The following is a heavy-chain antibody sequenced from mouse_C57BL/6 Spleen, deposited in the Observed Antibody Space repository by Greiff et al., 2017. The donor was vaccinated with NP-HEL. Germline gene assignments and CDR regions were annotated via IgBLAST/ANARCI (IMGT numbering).Heavy chain of an antibody. CDR1: GFSINSDCY. CDR3: ARGYSNPSLYAMDY. V-gene: IGHV3-3*01. D-gene: IGHD2-5*01. Sequence: EVMLVESGPSLVRPSQTLSLTCTVTGFSINSDCYWIWIRQFPGNKLEYIGYTFYSGITYYNPSLESRTYITRDTSKNQFSLKLSSVTTEDTATYDCARGYSNPSLYAMDYWGQGTSVTVSS. CDR2: TFYSGIT. J-gene: IGHJ4*01.